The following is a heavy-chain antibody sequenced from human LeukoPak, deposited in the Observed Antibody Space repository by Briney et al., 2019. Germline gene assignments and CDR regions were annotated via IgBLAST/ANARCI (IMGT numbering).Heavy chain of an antibody. Sequence: ASVKVSCKASGYTFTDYYMHWVRQAPGQGLEWMAWINPNSGDTSYEQKFQGRVTITRDTSISTAYMDLSTLRSDDTAVYYCARRGYGGYDMDYWGPGTLVTVSS. D-gene: IGHD5-12*01. CDR1: GYTFTDYY. V-gene: IGHV1-2*02. CDR3: ARRGYGGYDMDY. J-gene: IGHJ4*02. CDR2: INPNSGDT.